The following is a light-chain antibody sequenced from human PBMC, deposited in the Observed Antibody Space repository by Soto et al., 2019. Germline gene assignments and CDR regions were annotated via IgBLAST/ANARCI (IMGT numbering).Light chain of an antibody. CDR1: QTFSSW. J-gene: IGKJ1*01. CDR2: KAS. Sequence: DIQMTQSPSTLSGSVGDRVTITCRASQTFSSWLAWYQQKPGKAPKLLIYKASTLKSGVPSRFSGSGSGTEFTTTISSLQTDYFATYYYQHYNSYSEAFGQGTKVELK. CDR3: QHYNSYSEA. V-gene: IGKV1-5*03.